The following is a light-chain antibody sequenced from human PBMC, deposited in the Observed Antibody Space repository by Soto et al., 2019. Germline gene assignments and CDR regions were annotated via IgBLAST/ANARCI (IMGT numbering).Light chain of an antibody. CDR2: DAS. CDR1: QSISSW. V-gene: IGKV1-5*01. J-gene: IGKJ2*01. CDR3: QQYNSYSLGWGT. Sequence: DIQMTQSPSTLSASVGDRVTITCRASQSISSWLAWYQQKPGKAPKLLIYDASSLESGVPSRFSGSGSGTELTLTLSSLQPDDFATYYRQQYNSYSLGWGTFGQGTKLEIK.